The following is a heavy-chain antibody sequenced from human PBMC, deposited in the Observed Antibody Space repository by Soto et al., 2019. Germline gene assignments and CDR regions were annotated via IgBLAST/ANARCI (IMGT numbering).Heavy chain of an antibody. V-gene: IGHV1-58*02. D-gene: IGHD6-13*01. Sequence: AASVKVSCKTSGFTFTSSTMHWVRQARGQRLEWIGWIVVGSGNTNYAQKFQERVTITRDMSTSTAYMELSSLRSEDTAVYYCAAGDSSSWYWFDPWGQGTLVTVSS. CDR3: AAGDSSSWYWFDP. J-gene: IGHJ5*02. CDR2: IVVGSGNT. CDR1: GFTFTSST.